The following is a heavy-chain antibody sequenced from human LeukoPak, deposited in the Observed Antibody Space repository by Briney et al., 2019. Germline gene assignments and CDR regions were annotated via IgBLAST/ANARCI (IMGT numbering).Heavy chain of an antibody. CDR3: ARSVYDSGGYYRVLDY. Sequence: GGSLRLSCAASGFTFSSYWMHWVRQAPGKGLVWVSRIDSDGSTTSYADSLKGRFTISRDNAKNTLFLQMNSLRAEDTAAYYCARSVYDSGGYYRVLDYWGQGTLVTVSS. CDR2: IDSDGSTT. D-gene: IGHD3-22*01. CDR1: GFTFSSYW. V-gene: IGHV3-74*01. J-gene: IGHJ4*02.